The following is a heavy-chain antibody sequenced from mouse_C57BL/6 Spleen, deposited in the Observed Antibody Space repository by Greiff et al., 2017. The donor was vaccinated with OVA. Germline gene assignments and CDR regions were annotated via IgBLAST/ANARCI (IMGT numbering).Heavy chain of an antibody. CDR2: IWTGGGT. V-gene: IGHV2-9-1*01. CDR3: ARNWPDYYGSSFTLDY. J-gene: IGHJ2*01. D-gene: IGHD1-1*01. CDR1: GFSLTSYA. Sequence: QVQLQQSGPGLVAPSQSLSITCTVSGFSLTSYAISWVRQPPGKGLEWLGVIWTGGGTNYNSALKSRLSISKDNSKSQVFLKMNSLQTDDTARYYCARNWPDYYGSSFTLDYWGQGTTLTVSS.